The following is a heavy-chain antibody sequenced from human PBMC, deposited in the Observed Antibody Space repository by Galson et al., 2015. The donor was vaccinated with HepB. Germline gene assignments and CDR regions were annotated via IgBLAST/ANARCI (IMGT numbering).Heavy chain of an antibody. J-gene: IGHJ6*02. Sequence: CAISGDSVTSNSAVWNWIRQSPSRGLEWPGRTYFRAKWHTDYEISVKSRININADISQNQFSLRLSSVTSDDTAVYYCAYGSDVWGQGTTVIVSS. CDR1: GDSVTSNSAV. D-gene: IGHD4-17*01. V-gene: IGHV6-1*01. CDR3: AYGSDV. CDR2: TYFRAKWHT.